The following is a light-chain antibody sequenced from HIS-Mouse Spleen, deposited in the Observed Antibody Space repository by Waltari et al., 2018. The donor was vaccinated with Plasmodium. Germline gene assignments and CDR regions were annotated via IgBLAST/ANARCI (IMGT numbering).Light chain of an antibody. V-gene: IGLV2-23*01. CDR3: CSYAGSSTLV. CDR1: SSAVGRYNL. J-gene: IGLJ2*01. CDR2: EGS. Sequence: QSVLTQPASVSGSPGQSITISCTGTSSAVGRYNLVSWYQQHPGKAPKLMIYEGSKRPSGVSNRFSGSKSGNTASLTISGLQAEDEADYYCCSYAGSSTLVFGGGTKLTVL.